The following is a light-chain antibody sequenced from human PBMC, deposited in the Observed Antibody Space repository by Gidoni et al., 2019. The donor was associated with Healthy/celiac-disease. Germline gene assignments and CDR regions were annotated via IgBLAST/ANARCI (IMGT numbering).Light chain of an antibody. V-gene: IGLV3-25*03. Sequence: SYELTQPPSVSVSPGQTARITCSGDALPKQYAYWYQQKPGQAPVRVIYKDSERPSGIPERFSGSSSGTTVTLTISGVQAEDEADYYCQSADSSGTYVFGTGTKVTVL. CDR3: QSADSSGTYV. J-gene: IGLJ1*01. CDR1: ALPKQY. CDR2: KDS.